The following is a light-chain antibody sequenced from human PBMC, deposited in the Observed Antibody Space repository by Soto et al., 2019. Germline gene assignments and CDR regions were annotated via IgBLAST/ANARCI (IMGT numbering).Light chain of an antibody. CDR2: EVT. V-gene: IGLV2-8*01. J-gene: IGLJ1*01. CDR3: TLHAGLTAWYV. Sequence: QSVLTQPPSASGSPGQSVTISCTGTSSDVGAYNYVSWYQQHPGKAPKLMIYEVTKRPSGVLARFSGSKSGNAASLTVSGLQAEDEAYYYCTLHAGLTAWYVFGTGPKVTVL. CDR1: SSDVGAYNY.